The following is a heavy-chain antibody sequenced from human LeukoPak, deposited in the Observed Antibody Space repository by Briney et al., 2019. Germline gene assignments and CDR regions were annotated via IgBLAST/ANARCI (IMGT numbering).Heavy chain of an antibody. D-gene: IGHD4-23*01. CDR3: ARVPERGNRED. V-gene: IGHV1-18*01. Sequence: GPVRVSCKASGYTFTNYGITWVRQAPGQGLEWMGWISGHQGNTKYAQNFQGRVTMTIDTSTSTAYMDLRSLRSDDTAVYYCARVPERGNREDWGQGTLVTVSS. CDR1: GYTFTNYG. J-gene: IGHJ4*02. CDR2: ISGHQGNT.